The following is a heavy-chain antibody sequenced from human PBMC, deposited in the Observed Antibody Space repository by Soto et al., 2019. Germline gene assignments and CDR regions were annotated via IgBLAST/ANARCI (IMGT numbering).Heavy chain of an antibody. Sequence: QITLRESGPTLMKPTQTLTMTCAFSGFSLSTSGVGVGWIRQPPGKALEWLALIFANDDKRYSPSLMSRFTITKDTSKSQVVLTMTNVAPMDTATYYGPLMRGSGLFGMDVWRPGTAVTVSS. V-gene: IGHV2-5*01. CDR1: GFSLSTSGVG. CDR2: IFANDDK. CDR3: PLMRGSGLFGMDV. J-gene: IGHJ6*02. D-gene: IGHD3-10*01.